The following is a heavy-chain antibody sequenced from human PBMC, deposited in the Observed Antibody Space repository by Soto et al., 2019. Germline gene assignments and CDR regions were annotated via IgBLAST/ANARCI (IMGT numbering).Heavy chain of an antibody. D-gene: IGHD3-3*01. V-gene: IGHV3-33*01. CDR2: IWYDGSNK. CDR1: GVNFSSYG. CDR3: ASLGSTIFGVVIPPRADDAFDI. J-gene: IGHJ3*02. Sequence: SLRHSYTASGVNFSSYGMHWVREAPGKGLEWVAVIWYDGSNKYYADSVKGRFTISRDNSKNTLYLQMNSLRAEDTAVYYCASLGSTIFGVVIPPRADDAFDIWGQGTMVTVSS.